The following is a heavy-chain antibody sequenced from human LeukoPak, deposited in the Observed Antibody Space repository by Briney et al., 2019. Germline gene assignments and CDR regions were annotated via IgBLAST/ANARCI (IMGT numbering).Heavy chain of an antibody. CDR1: GFTFSSYT. J-gene: IGHJ6*02. CDR2: ISGSSNFI. CDR3: ARELISIVVVPAAIPTSHYYYYGMDV. Sequence: SGGSLRLSCAASGFTFSSYTMNWVRQAPGKGLEWVSFISGSSNFINYAGSVKGRFTISRDNAKNSLYLQMNSLRAEDTAVYYCARELISIVVVPAAIPTSHYYYYGMDVWGQGTTVTVSS. D-gene: IGHD2-2*02. V-gene: IGHV3-21*06.